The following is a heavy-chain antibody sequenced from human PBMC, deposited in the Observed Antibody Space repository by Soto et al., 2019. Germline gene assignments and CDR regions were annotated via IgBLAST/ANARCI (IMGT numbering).Heavy chain of an antibody. J-gene: IGHJ6*02. CDR3: ARDEEDIVVVVAADKSWEGGMDV. CDR1: GFTFSSYA. D-gene: IGHD2-15*01. V-gene: IGHV3-30-3*01. CDR2: ISYDGSNK. Sequence: GGSLRLSCAASGFTFSSYAMHWVRQAPGKGLEWVAVISYDGSNKYYADSVKGRFTISRDNSKNTLYLQMNSLRAEDTAVYYCARDEEDIVVVVAADKSWEGGMDVWGQGTTVTVSS.